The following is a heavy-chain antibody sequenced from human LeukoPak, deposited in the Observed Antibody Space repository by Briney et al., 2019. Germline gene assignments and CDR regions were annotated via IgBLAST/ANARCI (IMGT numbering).Heavy chain of an antibody. Sequence: PGGSLRLSCAASGFTFDDYAMHWVRQAPGKGLEWVSLISWDDGSTYYADSVKGRFTISRDNSKNSLYLQMNSLRAEDTALYYCAKAQERMYSSSWYGDFDYYMDVWGKGTTVTVSS. V-gene: IGHV3-43D*03. CDR3: AKAQERMYSSSWYGDFDYYMDV. CDR2: ISWDDGST. J-gene: IGHJ6*03. D-gene: IGHD6-13*01. CDR1: GFTFDDYA.